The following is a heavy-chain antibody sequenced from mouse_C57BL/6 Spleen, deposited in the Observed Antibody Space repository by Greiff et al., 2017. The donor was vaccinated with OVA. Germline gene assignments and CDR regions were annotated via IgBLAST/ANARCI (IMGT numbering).Heavy chain of an antibody. CDR1: GYTFTSYW. CDR2: IHPNSGST. J-gene: IGHJ2*01. Sequence: QVQLQQPGAELVKPGASVKLSCKASGYTFTSYWMHWVKQRPGQGLEWIGMIHPNSGSTNYNEKFKSKATLTVDKSSSTAYMQLSSLTSEDSAVYYCARGEGYDCCFDYWGQGTTLTVSS. D-gene: IGHD2-2*01. CDR3: ARGEGYDCCFDY. V-gene: IGHV1-64*01.